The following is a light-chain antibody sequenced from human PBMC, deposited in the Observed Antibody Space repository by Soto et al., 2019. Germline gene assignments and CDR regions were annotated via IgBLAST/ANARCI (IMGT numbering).Light chain of an antibody. V-gene: IGKV1-39*01. Sequence: IQLTQSPSSLSASVGDRVTVSCRSSQNIDNYLNWYVKRPGKDPEILIYSTSNLKSGVPSRFRGSGSGTHFSLTISGLQPEDFATYYCQQRSNITWTFGQGTKVDIK. J-gene: IGKJ1*01. CDR1: QNIDNY. CDR2: STS. CDR3: QQRSNITWT.